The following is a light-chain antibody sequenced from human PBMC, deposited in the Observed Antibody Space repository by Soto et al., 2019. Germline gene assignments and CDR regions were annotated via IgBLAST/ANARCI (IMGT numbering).Light chain of an antibody. CDR3: QQSYSTPPLT. V-gene: IGKV1-39*01. CDR2: AAS. Sequence: DIQMTQSPSSLSASVGDRVTITCRASQSISSYLNWYQQKPGKAPKLLIYAASSLQSGVPSRFSGSXSGXXFTXTISSLQPEDFATYYCQQSYSTPPLTFGGGTKVEIK. J-gene: IGKJ4*01. CDR1: QSISSY.